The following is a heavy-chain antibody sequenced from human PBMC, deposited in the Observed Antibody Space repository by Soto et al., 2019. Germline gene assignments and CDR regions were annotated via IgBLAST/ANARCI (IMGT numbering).Heavy chain of an antibody. CDR3: ARAPPIAAADN. J-gene: IGHJ4*02. CDR2: IYSGGST. Sequence: EVQLVETGGGLIQPGRSLRLSCVASGFTVSSNYMSWVRQAPGKGLEWVSVIYSGGSTYYADSVKGRFTISRDNSKNTLYLQMNSLRAEDTAVYYCARAPPIAAADNWGQGTLVTVSS. CDR1: GFTVSSNY. D-gene: IGHD6-13*01. V-gene: IGHV3-53*02.